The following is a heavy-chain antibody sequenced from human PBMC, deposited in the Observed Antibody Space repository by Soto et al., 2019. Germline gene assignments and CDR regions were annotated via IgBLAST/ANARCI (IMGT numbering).Heavy chain of an antibody. V-gene: IGHV3-23*01. CDR1: GFTFSSYA. J-gene: IGHJ3*01. Sequence: EVQLLESGGGFVQAGGSLRLSCAASGFTFSSYAMSWVRQAPGKGLEWVSSISATGGNTYDADSVKGRFPISRDNSKNKLYLQMYRLRVEDTAVYYCARGRMKGALVGDAFDFWGQGTMLTVSS. CDR3: ARGRMKGALVGDAFDF. D-gene: IGHD1-26*01. CDR2: ISATGGNT.